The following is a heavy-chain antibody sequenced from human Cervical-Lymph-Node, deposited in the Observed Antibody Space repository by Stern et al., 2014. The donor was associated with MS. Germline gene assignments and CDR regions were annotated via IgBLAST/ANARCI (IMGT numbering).Heavy chain of an antibody. V-gene: IGHV4-61*02. J-gene: IGHJ6*02. CDR1: GGSISSRIYY. D-gene: IGHD3-16*01. CDR2: IYVSGGT. CDR3: AATQPLMGEDGSRLEAIDYYYGMDV. Sequence: VQLVESGPGLVKPSQTLSLTCTVSGGSISSRIYYWSWIRQAAGKGLEWIGRIYVSGGTNYNPPRGSRPTISVDTAKNQIPLRLTCVTAADTAVYFCAATQPLMGEDGSRLEAIDYYYGMDVWGQGTTVTVSS.